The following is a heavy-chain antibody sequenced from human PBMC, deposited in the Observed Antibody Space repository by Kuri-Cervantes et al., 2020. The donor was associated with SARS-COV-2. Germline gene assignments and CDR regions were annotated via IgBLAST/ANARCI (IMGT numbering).Heavy chain of an antibody. CDR1: GYTFTSYG. CDR2: ISAYNGNT. J-gene: IGHJ4*02. V-gene: IGHV1-18*04. D-gene: IGHD6-19*01. Sequence: ASVKVSCKASGYTFTSYGISWGRQAPGQGLEWMGWISAYNGNTNYAQKLQGRVTMTTDTSTSTAYMELRSLRSDDTAVYYCARESGSSGWYGFDYWGQGTLVTVSS. CDR3: ARESGSSGWYGFDY.